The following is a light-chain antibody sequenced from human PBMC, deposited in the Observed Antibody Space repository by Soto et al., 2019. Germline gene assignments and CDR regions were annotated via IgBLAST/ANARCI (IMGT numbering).Light chain of an antibody. CDR1: PSISRN. J-gene: IGKJ2*01. Sequence: DIQLTQSPSSLSASVGDRITISCRASPSISRNLNWYQQMPGKAPNLLIYAARDLQSGVPGRFSGSVSATELNLTISILQPEDLATYYCQQSHSTPYTFLQGTKLQI. CDR3: QQSHSTPYT. V-gene: IGKV1-39*01. CDR2: AAR.